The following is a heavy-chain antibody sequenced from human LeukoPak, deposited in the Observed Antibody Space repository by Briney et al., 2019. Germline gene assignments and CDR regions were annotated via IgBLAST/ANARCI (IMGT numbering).Heavy chain of an antibody. D-gene: IGHD5-18*01. J-gene: IGHJ6*03. CDR3: ARLEYTYGFSYYYYMDV. Sequence: SETLSLTCTVSGYSISSGYYWGWIRQPPGKGLEWIGSIYHSGSTYYNPSLKSRVTISVDTSKNQFSLKLSSVTAADTAVYYCARLEYTYGFSYYYYMDVWGQGTLVTVSS. CDR1: GYSISSGYY. CDR2: IYHSGST. V-gene: IGHV4-38-2*02.